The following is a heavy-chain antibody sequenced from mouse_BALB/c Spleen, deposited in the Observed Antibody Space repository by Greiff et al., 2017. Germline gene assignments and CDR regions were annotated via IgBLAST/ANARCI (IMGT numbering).Heavy chain of an antibody. J-gene: IGHJ3*01. CDR1: GFTFNTYA. CDR3: VRNYYGYEAWFAY. Sequence: EVQRVESGGGLVQPKGSLKLSCAASGFTFNTYAMNWVRQAPGKGLEWVARIRSKSNNYATYYADSVKDRFTISRDDSQSMLYLQMNNLKTEDTAMYYCVRNYYGYEAWFAYWGQGTLVTVSA. CDR2: IRSKSNNYAT. V-gene: IGHV10-1*02. D-gene: IGHD1-2*01.